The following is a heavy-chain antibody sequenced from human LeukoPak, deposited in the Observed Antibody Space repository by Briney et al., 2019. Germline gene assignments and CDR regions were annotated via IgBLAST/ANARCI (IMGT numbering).Heavy chain of an antibody. CDR3: ARDNMKDGGIAAAGTDY. CDR2: IKQDGSEK. V-gene: IGHV3-7*01. J-gene: IGHJ4*02. CDR1: GFTFSSYW. D-gene: IGHD6-13*01. Sequence: RGSLRLSCAASGFTFSSYWMSWARQAPGKGLEWVANIKQDGSEKYYVDSVEGRFTITRDNAKNSLYLQLNSLRAEDTAVYYCARDNMKDGGIAAAGTDYWGQGTLVTVSS.